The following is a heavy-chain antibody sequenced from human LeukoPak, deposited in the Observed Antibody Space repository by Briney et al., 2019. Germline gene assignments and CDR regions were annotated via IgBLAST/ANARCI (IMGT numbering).Heavy chain of an antibody. CDR2: ISGSGGST. J-gene: IGHJ4*02. CDR3: ARDSSGHQ. Sequence: GGSLRLSCAASGFTFSSYAMSWVRQAPGKGLEWVSAISGSGGSTYYADSVKGRFTISRDNAKNSLYLEMNSLRVEDTAVYYCARDSSGHQWGQGTLVTVSS. CDR1: GFTFSSYA. D-gene: IGHD3-22*01. V-gene: IGHV3-23*01.